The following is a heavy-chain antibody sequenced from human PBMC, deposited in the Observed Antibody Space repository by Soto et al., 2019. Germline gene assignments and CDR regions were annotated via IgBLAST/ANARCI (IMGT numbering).Heavy chain of an antibody. Sequence: GGSLRLSCAASGFTFSSYSMNWVRQAPGKGLEWVSSISSSSSYIYYADSVKGRFTISRDNAKNSLYLQMNSLRAEDTAVYYCARVPDFWSDYENYWGQGTLVTVSS. CDR1: GFTFSSYS. D-gene: IGHD3-3*01. CDR2: ISSSSSYI. V-gene: IGHV3-21*01. CDR3: ARVPDFWSDYENY. J-gene: IGHJ4*02.